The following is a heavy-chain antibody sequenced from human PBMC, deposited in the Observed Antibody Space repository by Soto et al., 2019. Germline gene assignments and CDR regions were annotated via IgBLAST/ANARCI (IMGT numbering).Heavy chain of an antibody. J-gene: IGHJ4*02. CDR3: AGVFYGGDSVNNY. Sequence: GGSLRISSAASGFTFTSYALSWVRQSPGKGLEWVAATSYDASNKYYADSVKGRFTISRDNSKNTLDLQMNSLRGDDTAVYYCAGVFYGGDSVNNYWGQGTLVTVSS. V-gene: IGHV3-30-3*01. CDR2: TSYDASNK. CDR1: GFTFTSYA. D-gene: IGHD4-17*01.